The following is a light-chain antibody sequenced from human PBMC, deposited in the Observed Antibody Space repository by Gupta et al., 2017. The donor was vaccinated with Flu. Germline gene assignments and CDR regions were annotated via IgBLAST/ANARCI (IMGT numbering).Light chain of an antibody. V-gene: IGKV3-20*01. CDR2: GAS. CDR1: QSVSSSY. CDR3: QQYGSSLYT. Sequence: EIELTQSQGTVSLSPGERATLPCSASQSVSSSYLAWYQQKPGQAPRLLIYGASSRATGIPDRFSGSGSGTDFTLTISRLEPEDLAVYYCQQYGSSLYTFGQGTKLEIK. J-gene: IGKJ2*01.